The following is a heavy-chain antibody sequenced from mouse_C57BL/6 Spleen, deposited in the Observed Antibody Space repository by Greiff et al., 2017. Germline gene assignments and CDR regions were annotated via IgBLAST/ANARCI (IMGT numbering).Heavy chain of an antibody. D-gene: IGHD2-1*01. CDR3: SSGYRNYPYWYFDV. Sequence: VQLQQSGPELVKPGASVKISCKASGYAFSSSWMNWVKQRPGKGLEWIGQIYPGDGDTNYNGKFKGKATLTADKSSSTAYMQLSSLRSEDSAVYFCSSGYRNYPYWYFDVWGTGTTVTVSS. CDR1: GYAFSSSW. CDR2: IYPGDGDT. J-gene: IGHJ1*03. V-gene: IGHV1-82*01.